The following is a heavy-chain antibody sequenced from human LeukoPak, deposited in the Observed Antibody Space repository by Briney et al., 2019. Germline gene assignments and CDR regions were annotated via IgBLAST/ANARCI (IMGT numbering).Heavy chain of an antibody. CDR1: GGSISSSSYY. V-gene: IGHV4-39*07. CDR3: ARAVLLWFGESNRSFDY. D-gene: IGHD3-10*01. J-gene: IGHJ4*02. Sequence: SETLSLTCTVSGGSISSSSYYWGWIRQPPGKGLEWIGSIYYSGSTYYNPSLKSRVTISVDTSKNQFSLKLSSVTAADTAVYYCARAVLLWFGESNRSFDYWGQGTLVTVSS. CDR2: IYYSGST.